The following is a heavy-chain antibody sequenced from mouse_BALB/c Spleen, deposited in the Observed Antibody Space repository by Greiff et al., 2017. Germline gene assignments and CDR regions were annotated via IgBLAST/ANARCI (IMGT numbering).Heavy chain of an antibody. CDR3: ARDVGGKIFAY. CDR2: ISNGGGST. V-gene: IGHV5-12-2*01. D-gene: IGHD1-1*02. CDR1: GFTFSSYT. Sequence: EVQRVESGGGLVQPGGSLKLSCAASGFTFSSYTMSWVRQTPEKRLEWVAYISNGGGSTYYPDTVKGRFTISRDNAKNTLYLQMSSLKSEDTAMYYCARDVGGKIFAYWGQGTLVTVSA. J-gene: IGHJ3*01.